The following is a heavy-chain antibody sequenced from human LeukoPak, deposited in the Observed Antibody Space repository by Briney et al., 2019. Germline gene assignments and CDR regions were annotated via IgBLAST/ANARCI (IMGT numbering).Heavy chain of an antibody. CDR3: ARALIVAVTSHYYYGMDV. V-gene: IGHV3-30-3*01. J-gene: IGHJ6*02. D-gene: IGHD1-26*01. CDR2: ISYDGSNK. CDR1: GFTFSSYA. Sequence: PGRSLRLSCAASGFTFSSYAMHWVRQAPGKGLEWVAVISYDGSNKYYADSVKGRFTISRDNSKNTLYLQMNSLRAEDTAVYYCARALIVAVTSHYYYGMDVWGQGTTVTVSS.